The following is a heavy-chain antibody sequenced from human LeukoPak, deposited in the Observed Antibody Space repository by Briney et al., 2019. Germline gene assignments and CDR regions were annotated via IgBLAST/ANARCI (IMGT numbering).Heavy chain of an antibody. V-gene: IGHV4-59*01. J-gene: IGHJ4*02. CDR2: LYYSGST. Sequence: SETLSLTCTVSGGSISSYYWSWIRQPPGKGLEWIGYLYYSGSTNYNLSLKSRVTISVDTSKNQFSLKLSSVTAADTAVYYCARTYYDFWSGYYEDYWGQGTLVTVSS. CDR1: GGSISSYY. D-gene: IGHD3-3*01. CDR3: ARTYYDFWSGYYEDY.